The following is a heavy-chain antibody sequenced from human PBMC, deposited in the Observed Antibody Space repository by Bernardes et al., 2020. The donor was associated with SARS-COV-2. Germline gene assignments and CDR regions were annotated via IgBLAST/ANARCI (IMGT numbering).Heavy chain of an antibody. Sequence: GGSLRLSCSASGFSLSNYDVEWVRQAPGKGMEYVSVINSNGGSTYYADSVKGRFTISRDSSKNTVYLQMSSLRVEDTAVYHCVSREHDYYYYDMDVWGQGTTVTVSS. CDR2: INSNGGST. J-gene: IGHJ6*02. CDR3: VSREHDYYYYDMDV. CDR1: GFSLSNYD. V-gene: IGHV3-64D*06.